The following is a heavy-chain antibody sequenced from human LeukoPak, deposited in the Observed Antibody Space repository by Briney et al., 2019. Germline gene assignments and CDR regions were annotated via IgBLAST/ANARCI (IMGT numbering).Heavy chain of an antibody. CDR3: ALVYYDFWSGYSVFDY. J-gene: IGHJ4*02. V-gene: IGHV4-59*12. CDR1: GGSISSYY. Sequence: PSETLSLTCTVSGGSISSYYWSWIRQPPGKGLEWIGYIYYSGSTNYNPSLKSRVTISVDTSKNQFSLKLSSVTAADTAVYYCALVYYDFWSGYSVFDYWGQGTLVTVSS. CDR2: IYYSGST. D-gene: IGHD3-3*01.